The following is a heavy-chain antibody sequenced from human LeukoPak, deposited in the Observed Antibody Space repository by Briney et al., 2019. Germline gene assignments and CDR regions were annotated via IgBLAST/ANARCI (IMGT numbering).Heavy chain of an antibody. CDR3: ARTLNSSGWYFPFDY. J-gene: IGHJ4*02. CDR1: GFTFSSYW. CDR2: INSDGSST. D-gene: IGHD6-19*01. Sequence: PGGSLRLSCAASGFTFSSYWMHWVRQAPGKGLVWVSRINSDGSSTSYADSVKGRFTISRDTAKNTLYLQMNRMRAEDTAVYYCARTLNSSGWYFPFDYWGQGTLVTVSS. V-gene: IGHV3-74*01.